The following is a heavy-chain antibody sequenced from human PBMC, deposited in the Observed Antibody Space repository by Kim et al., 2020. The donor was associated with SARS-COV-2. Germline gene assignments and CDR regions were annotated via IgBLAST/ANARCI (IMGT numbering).Heavy chain of an antibody. D-gene: IGHD5-12*01. Sequence: GGSLRLSCAASGFTFSSYAMSWVRQAPGKGLEWVSAISGSGGSTYYADSVKGRFTISRDNSKNTLYLQMNSLRAEDTAVYYCAKDLSVVVSQFRGYSGYEVGRFDYWGQGTLVTVSS. J-gene: IGHJ4*02. CDR2: ISGSGGST. V-gene: IGHV3-23*01. CDR3: AKDLSVVVSQFRGYSGYEVGRFDY. CDR1: GFTFSSYA.